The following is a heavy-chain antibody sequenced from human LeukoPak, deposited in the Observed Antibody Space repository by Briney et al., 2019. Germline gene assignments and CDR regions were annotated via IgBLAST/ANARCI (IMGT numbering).Heavy chain of an antibody. CDR1: GFTFSSYV. Sequence: GGSLRLSCAASGFTFSSYVMHWVRQAPGKGLEWVAVISFEGSNKYYADSMKGRFTISRDNSKNTLHLQMNSLRADDTAVYYCARSSSTYDSMDVWGQGTTVTVSS. CDR2: ISFEGSNK. CDR3: ARSSSTYDSMDV. J-gene: IGHJ6*02. D-gene: IGHD2-2*01. V-gene: IGHV3-30*04.